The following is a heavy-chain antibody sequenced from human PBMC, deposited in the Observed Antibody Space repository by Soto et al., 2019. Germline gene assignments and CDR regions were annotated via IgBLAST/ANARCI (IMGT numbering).Heavy chain of an antibody. V-gene: IGHV3-9*01. CDR3: AKDWGGGVGRGAPRDAFDI. CDR1: GFIFDDYA. J-gene: IGHJ3*02. D-gene: IGHD1-26*01. Sequence: GGSLRLSCAASGFIFDDYAMHWVRQAPGKGLEWVSGISWNSGSIGYADSVKGRFTISRDNAKNSLYLQMNSLRAEDTALYYCAKDWGGGVGRGAPRDAFDIWGQGTMVTVSS. CDR2: ISWNSGSI.